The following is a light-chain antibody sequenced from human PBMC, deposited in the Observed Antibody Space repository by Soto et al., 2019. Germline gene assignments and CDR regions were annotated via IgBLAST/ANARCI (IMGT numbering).Light chain of an antibody. V-gene: IGKV1-17*01. J-gene: IGKJ4*01. CDR3: LQHNSYPLT. CDR2: AAS. CDR1: QGIRNG. Sequence: DIQMTQSPSSLSASVGDRVTITCRASQGIRNGLGWFQQKPGKAPKRLIYAASSLQSGVSSRFSGSGSGTEFTLTISSLQPEDFATCYCLQHNSYPLTFGGGTKVEIK.